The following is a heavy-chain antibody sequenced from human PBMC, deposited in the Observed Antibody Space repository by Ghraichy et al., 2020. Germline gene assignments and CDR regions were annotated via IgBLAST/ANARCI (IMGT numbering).Heavy chain of an antibody. Sequence: SETLSLTCAVSGGSISSGGYSWSWIRQPPGKGLEWIGYIYHSGSTYYNPSLKSRVTISVDRSKNQFSLKLSSVTAADTAVYYCARGAKEYQLLYTAADYFDYWGQGTLVTVSS. D-gene: IGHD2-2*02. CDR1: GGSISSGGYS. CDR2: IYHSGST. J-gene: IGHJ4*02. V-gene: IGHV4-30-2*01. CDR3: ARGAKEYQLLYTAADYFDY.